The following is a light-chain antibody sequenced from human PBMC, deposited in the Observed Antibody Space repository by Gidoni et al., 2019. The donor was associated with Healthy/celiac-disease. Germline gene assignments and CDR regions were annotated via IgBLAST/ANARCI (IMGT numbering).Light chain of an antibody. J-gene: IGLJ1*01. V-gene: IGLV2-14*01. CDR2: DVS. CDR3: SSYTSSSTPRYV. Sequence: QSALTQPASLSGSPGQSITISCTGTSSDVGGYNYVPGYQQHPGKAPKLMIYDVSNRPSGVSNRFSGSKSGNTASLTISGLQAEDEADYYCSSYTSSSTPRYVFGTGTKVTVL. CDR1: SSDVGGYNY.